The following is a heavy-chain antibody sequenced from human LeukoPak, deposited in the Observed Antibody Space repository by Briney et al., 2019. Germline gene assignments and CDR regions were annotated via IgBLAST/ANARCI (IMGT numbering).Heavy chain of an antibody. D-gene: IGHD3/OR15-3a*01. CDR2: IYYSGST. V-gene: IGHV4-39*01. J-gene: IGHJ4*02. CDR1: GGSISSSSYY. Sequence: ASETLSLTCTVSGGSISSSSYYWGWIRQPPGKGLEWIGSIYYSGSTYYNPSLKSRVTISVDTSRNQFSLKLSSVTAADTADYYCARAQGNGLIDFWGQGTLVTVSS. CDR3: ARAQGNGLIDF.